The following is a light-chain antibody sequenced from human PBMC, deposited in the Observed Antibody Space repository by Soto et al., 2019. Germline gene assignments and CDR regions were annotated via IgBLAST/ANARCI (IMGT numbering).Light chain of an antibody. Sequence: DTVVSQSPLSLPVSPGEPASISCRSSQSLLHSNGYNYLEWYVQKPGQSPQLLVYLGSTRASGVPDRFSGSRSGTDFTLKISRVEAEDVGVYYCMQSLQATPFTFGQGTKLEI. CDR3: MQSLQATPFT. CDR1: QSLLHSNGYNY. CDR2: LGS. J-gene: IGKJ2*01. V-gene: IGKV2-28*01.